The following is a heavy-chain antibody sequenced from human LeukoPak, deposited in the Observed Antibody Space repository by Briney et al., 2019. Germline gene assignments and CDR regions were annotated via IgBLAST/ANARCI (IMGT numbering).Heavy chain of an antibody. J-gene: IGHJ4*02. CDR3: ARESNWGANY. CDR1: GFTFSSSW. CDR2: INHSGST. Sequence: PGGSLRLSCAASGFTFSSSWMSWIRQPPGKGLEWIGEINHSGSTNYNPSLKSRVTISVDTSKNQFSLKLSSVTAADTAVYYCARESNWGANYWGQGTLVTVSS. D-gene: IGHD7-27*01. V-gene: IGHV4-34*01.